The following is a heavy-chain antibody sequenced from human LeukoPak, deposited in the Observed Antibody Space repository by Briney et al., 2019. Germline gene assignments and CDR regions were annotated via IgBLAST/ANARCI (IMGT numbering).Heavy chain of an antibody. CDR3: AKDGFCSSTGCYPIHFDS. V-gene: IGHV3-30*18. D-gene: IGHD2-2*01. CDR2: ISNDGSNT. CDR1: GFTFSHYA. J-gene: IGHJ4*02. Sequence: GGSLRLSCAASGFTFSHYAMHWVRQAPGKGLEWVAFISNDGSNTYHADSVKGRFTISRDKSKNTLDLQMNSLRAEDTAVYYCAKDGFCSSTGCYPIHFDSWGQGTLVTVSS.